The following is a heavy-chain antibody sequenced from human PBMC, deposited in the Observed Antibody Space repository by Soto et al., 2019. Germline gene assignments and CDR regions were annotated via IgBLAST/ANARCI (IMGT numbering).Heavy chain of an antibody. V-gene: IGHV3-48*03. D-gene: IGHD3-22*01. Sequence: GGSLRLSCAASGFTFSSYEMNWVRQAPGKGLDWVSYISTSGSTIYYADSVKGRFTISRDNAKNSLYLQMNSLRAEDTAVYYCTRDPSSGRRDWYFDLWGRGTLVTVSS. CDR1: GFTFSSYE. J-gene: IGHJ2*01. CDR2: ISTSGSTI. CDR3: TRDPSSGRRDWYFDL.